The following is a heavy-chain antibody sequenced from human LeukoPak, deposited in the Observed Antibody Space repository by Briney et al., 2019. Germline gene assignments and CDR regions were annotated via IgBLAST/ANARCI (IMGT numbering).Heavy chain of an antibody. CDR3: ARSIVVVTAMRVLDY. J-gene: IGHJ4*02. CDR2: VTSGGGST. D-gene: IGHD2-21*02. CDR1: GFTFSSYA. V-gene: IGHV3-23*01. Sequence: GGSLRLSCAASGFTFSSYAMSWVRQAPGKGLEWVSAVTSGGGSTHYADSVKGRFTISRDNSKNTLFLQMNSLRAEDTAVYYCARSIVVVTAMRVLDYWGQGTLVTVSS.